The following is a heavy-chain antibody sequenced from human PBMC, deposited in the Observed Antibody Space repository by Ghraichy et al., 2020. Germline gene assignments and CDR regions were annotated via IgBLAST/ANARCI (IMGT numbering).Heavy chain of an antibody. CDR3: AKALLFCSGGGCLPLHPFDF. J-gene: IGHJ4*02. CDR1: GYTFSDYY. V-gene: IGHV1-2*02. CDR2: INPNSGGT. D-gene: IGHD2-15*01. Sequence: ASVKVSCKASGYTFSDYYIHWVRQAPGQGLEWMGWINPNSGGTNYAQKFQGRVTMTRDTSISTAYMELSSLRSDDTAVYYCAKALLFCSGGGCLPLHPFDFWGQGTLVTVSS.